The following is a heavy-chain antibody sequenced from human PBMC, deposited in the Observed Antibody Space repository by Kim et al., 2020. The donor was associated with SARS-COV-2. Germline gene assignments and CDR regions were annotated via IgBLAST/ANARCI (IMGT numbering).Heavy chain of an antibody. V-gene: IGHV3-53*01. CDR3: TRAHLYYDMAF. Sequence: GGSLRLSCAASGFTVSSNYMSWVRQAPGKGLEWVSMIYIDGTTYYADSVKGRFTVYRDSSKNTMYLQMNSLRAEDTAVYYCTRAHLYYDMAFWGQGTLVTVSS. J-gene: IGHJ4*02. CDR1: GFTVSSNY. CDR2: IYIDGTT. D-gene: IGHD3-22*01.